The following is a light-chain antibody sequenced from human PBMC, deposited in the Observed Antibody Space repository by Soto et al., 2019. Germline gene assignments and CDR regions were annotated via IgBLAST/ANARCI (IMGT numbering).Light chain of an antibody. CDR3: QQYRSWPRT. Sequence: DIQMTQSPSSVSASVGDRVTITCRASQAIDSWLAWYQQKPGEAPKLLIFTGSLLHSGVPPRFSGSGSGTDFTLTISSLQSEDFAVYYCQQYRSWPRTFGQGTKVDI. CDR2: TGS. J-gene: IGKJ1*01. CDR1: QAIDSW. V-gene: IGKV1-12*01.